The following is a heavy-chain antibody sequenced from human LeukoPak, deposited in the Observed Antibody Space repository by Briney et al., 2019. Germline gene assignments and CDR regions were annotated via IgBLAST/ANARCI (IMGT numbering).Heavy chain of an antibody. Sequence: GESLKISCKGSGYSFTSYWIGWVRQMPGKGLEWMGIIYPGDSDTRYSPSFQGQVTISADKSISTAYLQWSSLKASDTAMYYCARQEGVGATWGSFDPWGQGTLVTVSS. V-gene: IGHV5-51*01. CDR3: ARQEGVGATWGSFDP. D-gene: IGHD1-26*01. J-gene: IGHJ5*02. CDR1: GYSFTSYW. CDR2: IYPGDSDT.